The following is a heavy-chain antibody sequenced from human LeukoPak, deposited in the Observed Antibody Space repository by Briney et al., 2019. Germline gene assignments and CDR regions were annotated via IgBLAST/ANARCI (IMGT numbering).Heavy chain of an antibody. D-gene: IGHD6-19*01. J-gene: IGHJ5*02. V-gene: IGHV3-48*04. Sequence: GGSLRLSCATSGFTFSSYTMNWVRQAPGKGLEWVSDISGDSRTIYYADSVKGRFTISRDNAKNSLYLQMNNLRADDTAVYYCARDGSGWRSFDPWGQGTLVTVSS. CDR2: ISGDSRTI. CDR3: ARDGSGWRSFDP. CDR1: GFTFSSYT.